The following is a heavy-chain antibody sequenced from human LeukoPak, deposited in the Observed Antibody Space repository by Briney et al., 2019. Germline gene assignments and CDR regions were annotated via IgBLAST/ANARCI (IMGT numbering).Heavy chain of an antibody. CDR1: GYTFTAYH. V-gene: IGHV1-2*02. J-gene: IGHJ5*02. Sequence: GASVKVSCKSSGYTFTAYHLYWVRQAPGQGLEWIGWIYPASGGTNYAQKFQGRITMTRDTSITTAYMELSRLRSDDTAVYYCARVGGQYWFDPWGQGTLVTVSS. D-gene: IGHD3-16*01. CDR3: ARVGGQYWFDP. CDR2: IYPASGGT.